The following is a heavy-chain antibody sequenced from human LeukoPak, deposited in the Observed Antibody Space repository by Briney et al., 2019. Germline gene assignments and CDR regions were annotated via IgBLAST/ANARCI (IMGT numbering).Heavy chain of an antibody. V-gene: IGHV3-30-3*02. CDR2: ISYDGSNK. CDR3: AKRSRDVVLGYMDV. J-gene: IGHJ6*03. Sequence: GGSLRLSSAASGFTFSSYAMHWVRQAPCKGLEWVAVISYDGSNKYYADSVKGRFTISRDNSKNTLYLQMNSLRAEDTAVYYCAKRSRDVVLGYMDVWGKGTTVTVSS. D-gene: IGHD2-15*01. CDR1: GFTFSSYA.